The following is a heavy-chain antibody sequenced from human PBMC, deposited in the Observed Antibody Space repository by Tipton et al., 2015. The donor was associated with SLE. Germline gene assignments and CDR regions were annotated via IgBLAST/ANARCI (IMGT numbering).Heavy chain of an antibody. V-gene: IGHV1-18*01. D-gene: IGHD4-17*01. CDR1: GGTFSSYG. CDR2: ISAYNGKT. J-gene: IGHJ1*01. Sequence: QLVQSGAEVKKPGSSVKVSCKASGGTFSSYGIGWVRQAPGQGLEWMGWISAYNGKTNYAQRLQGRVSMTTDTSTSTAYMELRSLRSDDTAVYYCARGKYGDSEYFQHWGQGTLVTVSS. CDR3: ARGKYGDSEYFQH.